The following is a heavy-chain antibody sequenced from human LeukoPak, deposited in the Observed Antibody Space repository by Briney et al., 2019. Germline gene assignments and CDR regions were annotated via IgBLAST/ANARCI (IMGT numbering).Heavy chain of an antibody. J-gene: IGHJ4*02. Sequence: SLKVSCKASGGTFSSYAISWVRQAPGQGLEWMGRIIPILGIANYAQKFQGRVTITADKSTSTAYMELSSLRSEDTAVYYCARDRFSSSSGPDYWGQGTLVTVSS. CDR2: IIPILGIA. V-gene: IGHV1-69*04. CDR1: GGTFSSYA. CDR3: ARDRFSSSSGPDY. D-gene: IGHD6-6*01.